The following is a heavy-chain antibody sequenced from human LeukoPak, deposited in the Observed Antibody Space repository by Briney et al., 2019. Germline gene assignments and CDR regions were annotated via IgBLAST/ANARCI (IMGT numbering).Heavy chain of an antibody. CDR3: VRETCTGACYPYYLDY. D-gene: IGHD2-8*02. CDR1: GFTLRDFW. V-gene: IGHV3-74*01. Sequence: PGGSLRLSCAASGFTLRDFWMHWVRQAPGKGLVWVSRLNSVGSSTSYADSVKGRFTISRDSAKNTVYLQMNSLRAEDTAVYYCVRETCTGACYPYYLDYWGQGTLVTVSS. J-gene: IGHJ4*02. CDR2: LNSVGSST.